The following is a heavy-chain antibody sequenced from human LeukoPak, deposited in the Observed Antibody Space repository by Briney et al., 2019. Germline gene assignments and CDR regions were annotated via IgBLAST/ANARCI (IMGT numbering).Heavy chain of an antibody. CDR2: IYYSGST. D-gene: IGHD6-6*01. Sequence: PSETLSLTCTVSGGSISSSSYYWGWIRQPPGKGLEWIGSIYYSGSTYYNPSLKSRVTISVDTSKNQFSLKLSSVTAADTAVYYCARVHNLSSSFFHLYNWFDPWGQGTLVTVSS. CDR3: ARVHNLSSSFFHLYNWFDP. V-gene: IGHV4-39*07. CDR1: GGSISSSSYY. J-gene: IGHJ5*02.